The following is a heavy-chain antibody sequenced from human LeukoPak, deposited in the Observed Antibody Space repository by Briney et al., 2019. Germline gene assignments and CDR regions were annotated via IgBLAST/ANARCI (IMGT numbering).Heavy chain of an antibody. CDR1: GGSFSGYY. V-gene: IGHV4-34*01. CDR2: INHSGST. CDR3: ARGVRYFDWLLPLRWGYFQH. Sequence: SETLSLTCAVYGGSFSGYYWSWIRQPPGKGLEWIGEINHSGSTNYNPSLKSRVTISVDTSKNQFSLKLSSVTAADTAVYYCARGVRYFDWLLPLRWGYFQHWGQGTLVTVSS. D-gene: IGHD3-9*01. J-gene: IGHJ1*01.